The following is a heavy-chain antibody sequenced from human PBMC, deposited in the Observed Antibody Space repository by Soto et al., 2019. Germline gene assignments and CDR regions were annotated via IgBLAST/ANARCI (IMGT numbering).Heavy chain of an antibody. CDR2: ISAYNGNT. CDR1: GYTFTSYG. CDR3: ARPLYYYGSGTNPRGADYYYGMDV. J-gene: IGHJ6*02. D-gene: IGHD3-10*01. V-gene: IGHV1-18*01. Sequence: ASVKVSCKASGYTFTSYGISWVRQAPGQGLEWMGWISAYNGNTDYAQKLQGRVTMTTDTSTSTAYMELRCLRSDDTAVYYCARPLYYYGSGTNPRGADYYYGMDVWGQGTTVTVSS.